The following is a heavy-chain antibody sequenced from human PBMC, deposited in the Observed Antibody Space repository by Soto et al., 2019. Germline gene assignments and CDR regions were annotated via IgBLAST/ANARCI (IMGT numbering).Heavy chain of an antibody. Sequence: ASVKVSCKASGYTFTSYGISWVRQAPGQGLEWMGWISAYNGNTSYAQKFQGRVTMTRDTSTSTVYMELSSLRSEDTAVYYCARGSRADILTGYRPSYYYYGMDVWGQGTTVTVSS. CDR3: ARGSRADILTGYRPSYYYYGMDV. J-gene: IGHJ6*02. V-gene: IGHV1-18*01. D-gene: IGHD3-9*01. CDR1: GYTFTSYG. CDR2: ISAYNGNT.